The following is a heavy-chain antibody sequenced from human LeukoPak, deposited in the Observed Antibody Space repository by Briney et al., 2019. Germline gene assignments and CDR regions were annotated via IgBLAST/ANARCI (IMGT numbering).Heavy chain of an antibody. D-gene: IGHD1-26*01. CDR3: XRDLGRSRYMDV. CDR2: IKQDGSEK. V-gene: IGHV3-7*01. Sequence: GGSLRLSCAASGFTFSTHWMSWVRQAPGKGLEWVANIKQDGSEKXXVXSXXXRFTISRDNAKNSLYLQMNSLRAEDTAVYYCXRDLGRSRYMDVWGKGTTVTVSS. CDR1: GFTFSTHW. J-gene: IGHJ6*03.